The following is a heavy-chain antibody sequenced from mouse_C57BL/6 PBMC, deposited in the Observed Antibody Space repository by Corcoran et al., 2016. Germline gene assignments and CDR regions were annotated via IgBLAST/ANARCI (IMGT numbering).Heavy chain of an antibody. CDR1: GFSLSTSNMG. Sequence: QVTLKESGPGILKPSQTLSLTCTFSGFSLSTSNMGIGRIRQPSGKGLEWLAHIWWNDDKYYNPSLKSRLTIAKDTSNNQLFLKITSVDTADAAAYYSAQIVGYGSIYPFDYCRQGTTLTVSS. CDR2: IWWNDDK. CDR3: AQIVGYGSIYPFDY. D-gene: IGHD1-1*01. J-gene: IGHJ2*01. V-gene: IGHV8-5*01.